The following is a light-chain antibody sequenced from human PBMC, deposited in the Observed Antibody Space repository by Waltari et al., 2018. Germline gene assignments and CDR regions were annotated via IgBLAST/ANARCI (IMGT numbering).Light chain of an antibody. J-gene: IGLJ3*02. CDR2: TSD. Sequence: QSVLTQPPSASGTPGQRVTISCSGSSSNIGSNYVYWYQQPPGTAPKLLIYTSDRRPSGVPDRFAGSKSGTSASLAISGLRSEDEADYYCAAWDDSLSGRVFGGGTKLTVL. CDR3: AAWDDSLSGRV. V-gene: IGLV1-47*01. CDR1: SSNIGSNY.